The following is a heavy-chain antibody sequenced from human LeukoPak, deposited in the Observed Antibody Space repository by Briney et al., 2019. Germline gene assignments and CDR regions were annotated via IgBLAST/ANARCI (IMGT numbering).Heavy chain of an antibody. CDR2: INPNSGDT. V-gene: IGHV1-2*02. Sequence: ASVKVSCKASGYTFTTYGLSWVRQAPGQGLEWMGWINPNSGDTHYAQNFQARVTMTRDTSISTVYMDLRRLRSDDTAVYYCARAQRVIQLWLHLDYWGQGTLVTVSS. J-gene: IGHJ4*02. CDR1: GYTFTTYG. D-gene: IGHD5-18*01. CDR3: ARAQRVIQLWLHLDY.